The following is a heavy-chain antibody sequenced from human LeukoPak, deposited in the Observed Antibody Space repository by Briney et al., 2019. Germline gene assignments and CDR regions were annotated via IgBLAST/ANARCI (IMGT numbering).Heavy chain of an antibody. CDR2: INPKSGGT. Sequence: ASVKVSCKGSGYTFTGYYMHRVRQAPGQGLEWVGWINPKSGGTNYAQKFQGRVTMTRDTSISTAYVELSRLRSDDTAVYCCAGGHYGDYLDYWGQGTLVTVSS. CDR1: GYTFTGYY. J-gene: IGHJ4*02. V-gene: IGHV1-2*02. D-gene: IGHD4-17*01. CDR3: AGGHYGDYLDY.